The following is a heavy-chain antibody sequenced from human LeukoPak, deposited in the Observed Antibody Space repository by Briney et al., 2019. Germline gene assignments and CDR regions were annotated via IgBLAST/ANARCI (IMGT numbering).Heavy chain of an antibody. CDR3: ARGLKGYGSGSYYIGHSLDY. CDR1: GFTFSTYG. D-gene: IGHD3-10*01. CDR2: VNWNGAST. J-gene: IGHJ4*02. Sequence: GGSLRLSCAASGFTFSTYGMSWVRQAPGKGLEWVSYVNWNGASTGYADSVKGRFTISRDNAKNSLYLQMNSLRAEDTAVYYCARGLKGYGSGSYYIGHSLDYWGQGTLVTVSS. V-gene: IGHV3-20*04.